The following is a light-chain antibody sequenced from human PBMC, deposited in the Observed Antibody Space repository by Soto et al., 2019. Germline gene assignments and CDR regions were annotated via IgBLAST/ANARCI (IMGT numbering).Light chain of an antibody. J-gene: IGLJ3*02. CDR1: SSDVGGYNY. Sequence: QSALTQPASVSGSPGQSITISCTGTSSDVGGYNYVSWYQQHPGKAPKLMIYEVSNRPSGVSNRFSGSKSGNTASLTISGSHAEDEADYYCSSYSSSSTRVFGGGTTVTV. V-gene: IGLV2-14*01. CDR2: EVS. CDR3: SSYSSSSTRV.